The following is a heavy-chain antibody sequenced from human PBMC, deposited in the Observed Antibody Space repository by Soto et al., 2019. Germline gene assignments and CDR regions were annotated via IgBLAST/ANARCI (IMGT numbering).Heavy chain of an antibody. CDR2: ISSDGSEK. J-gene: IGHJ4*02. V-gene: IGHV3-30*18. CDR3: ANSWTTLTTGFDF. CDR1: GFTFSNYA. Sequence: PGGSLRLSCVASGFTFSNYAMHWVRQAPGKGLGWVAVISSDGSEKYYLDSVRDRFTISRDNSKNTLYLQMNNLRPEDTAMYYCANSWTTLTTGFDFGGQGALVTVSS. D-gene: IGHD4-17*01.